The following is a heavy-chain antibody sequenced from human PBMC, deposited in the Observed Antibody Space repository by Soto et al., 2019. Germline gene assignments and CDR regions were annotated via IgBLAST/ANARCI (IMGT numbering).Heavy chain of an antibody. D-gene: IGHD1-1*01. J-gene: IGHJ5*02. CDR1: GFTFSSYA. CDR3: AKTENWNPTEYNWFDP. V-gene: IGHV3-23*01. Sequence: GGSLRLSCAASGFTFSSYAMSWVRQAPGKGLEWVSAISGSGGSTYYADSVKGRFTISRDNSKNTLYLQMNSLRAEDTAVYYCAKTENWNPTEYNWFDPWGQGTLDTVSS. CDR2: ISGSGGST.